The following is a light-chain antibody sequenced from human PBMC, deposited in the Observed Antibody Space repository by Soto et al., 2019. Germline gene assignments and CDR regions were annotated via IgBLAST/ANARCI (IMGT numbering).Light chain of an antibody. Sequence: QSVLTQPASVSGSPGQSITISCRGVSSDVGGYNHVSWYQQYPGKAPKLMIYEVSDRPSGVSNRFSGSKSGNTASLTTSGLQAEDEADYYCSSYTSSFRRVFGTGTKVTVL. CDR1: SSDVGGYNH. CDR2: EVS. V-gene: IGLV2-14*01. J-gene: IGLJ1*01. CDR3: SSYTSSFRRV.